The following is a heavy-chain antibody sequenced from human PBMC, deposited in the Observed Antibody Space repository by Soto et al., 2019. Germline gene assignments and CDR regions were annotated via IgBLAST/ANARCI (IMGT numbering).Heavy chain of an antibody. D-gene: IGHD6-19*01. CDR3: ARDAGKGVAPDY. Sequence: QVQLVESGGGVVQPGRSLRLSCSASGFGFSNNGMHWVRQAPGKGLEWVAVIWYDGSKKHYGDSVRGRFTISRDDSKNTVYLQMDSLRVEDTAVYFCARDAGKGVAPDYWGQGTLVTVSS. CDR1: GFGFSNNG. J-gene: IGHJ4*02. V-gene: IGHV3-33*01. CDR2: IWYDGSKK.